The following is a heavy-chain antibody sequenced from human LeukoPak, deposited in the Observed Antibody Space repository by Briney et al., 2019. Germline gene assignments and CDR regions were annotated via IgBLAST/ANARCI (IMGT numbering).Heavy chain of an antibody. V-gene: IGHV1-2*02. J-gene: IGHJ3*02. CDR3: AREGSSASGQDWYAFDI. Sequence: ASVRVSCKASGFTFRDYYVQWVRQVAGQGLEWVGWMYFNSGATRYAPKFQGRVTLTGDTSINTVYMELVSLGSDDTAMYYCAREGSSASGQDWYAFDIWGQETMVTVSS. CDR1: GFTFRDYY. CDR2: MYFNSGAT. D-gene: IGHD5-12*01.